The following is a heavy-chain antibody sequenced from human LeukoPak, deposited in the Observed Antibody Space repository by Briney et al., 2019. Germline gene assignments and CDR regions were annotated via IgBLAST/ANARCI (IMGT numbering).Heavy chain of an antibody. Sequence: SDTLSLTCTVSGGSISSYYWSWIRQPPGKGLEWIGYIYYSGSTNYNPSLKSRVTISVDTSKNQFSLKLSSVTAADTAVYYCARQFGIAAAGAYYYGMDVWGQGTTVTVSS. J-gene: IGHJ6*02. CDR2: IYYSGST. CDR3: ARQFGIAAAGAYYYGMDV. D-gene: IGHD6-13*01. V-gene: IGHV4-59*08. CDR1: GGSISSYY.